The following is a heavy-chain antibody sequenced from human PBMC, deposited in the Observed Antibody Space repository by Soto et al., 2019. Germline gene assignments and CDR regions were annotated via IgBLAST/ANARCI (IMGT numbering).Heavy chain of an antibody. CDR3: ARAGVENWLDP. CDR1: GFTFNKYG. Sequence: QVQLVESGGGVVQPGRSLRLSCEGSGFTFNKYGMHWVRQAPGKGLEWVAIIWYDGSNDFYADSVKGRFTISQDNSKNKVYLEMDSLRVEDTGIYYCARAGVENWLDPWGQGTLVTVSS. J-gene: IGHJ5*02. CDR2: IWYDGSND. D-gene: IGHD3-10*01. V-gene: IGHV3-33*01.